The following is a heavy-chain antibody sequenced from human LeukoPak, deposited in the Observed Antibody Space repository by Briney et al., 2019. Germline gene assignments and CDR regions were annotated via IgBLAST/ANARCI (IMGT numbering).Heavy chain of an antibody. Sequence: PGGSLRLSCAASGFTFSNYAMHWVRQAPGKGLEWVTAISNDGNRRYYADSVKGRFTISRDNSKNTLYLQMNSLRAEDTAVYYCAKDPGPIVVVPAAITWGQGTLVTVSS. CDR2: ISNDGNRR. CDR3: AKDPGPIVVVPAAIT. V-gene: IGHV3-30-3*01. CDR1: GFTFSNYA. D-gene: IGHD2-2*02. J-gene: IGHJ5*02.